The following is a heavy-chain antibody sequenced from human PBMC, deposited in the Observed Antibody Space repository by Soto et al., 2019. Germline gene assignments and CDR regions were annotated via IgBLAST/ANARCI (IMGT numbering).Heavy chain of an antibody. Sequence: GGSLRLSCAASGFTFSSYGMHWVRQAPGKGLEWVAVIWYDGSNKYYADSVKGRFTISRDNSKNTLYLQMNSLRAEDTAVYYCARDKWLQTGGYYGMDVWGQGTTVTVSS. D-gene: IGHD3-22*01. V-gene: IGHV3-33*01. CDR2: IWYDGSNK. CDR1: GFTFSSYG. CDR3: ARDKWLQTGGYYGMDV. J-gene: IGHJ6*02.